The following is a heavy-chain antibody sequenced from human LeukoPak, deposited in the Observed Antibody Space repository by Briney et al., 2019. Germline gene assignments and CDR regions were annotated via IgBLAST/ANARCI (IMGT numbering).Heavy chain of an antibody. CDR3: ARGGRGHDFSPNYYYDLDV. CDR1: GFTFDSYA. CDR2: ISRNGGST. J-gene: IGHJ6*02. Sequence: GGSLRLSCAASGFTFDSYAMHWVRQAPGKGLEYVSAISRNGGSTFYANSVKGRFTISRDNSKNTLYLQMGSLRAEDTAVYYCARGGRGHDFSPNYYYDLDVWGQGTTVTLSS. V-gene: IGHV3-64*01. D-gene: IGHD5-12*01.